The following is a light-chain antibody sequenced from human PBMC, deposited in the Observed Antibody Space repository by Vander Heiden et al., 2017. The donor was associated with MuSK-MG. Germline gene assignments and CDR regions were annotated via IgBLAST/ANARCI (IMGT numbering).Light chain of an antibody. CDR1: QDIRND. CDR2: AVS. Sequence: AIQMTQSPSSLSASVGVRVTLTCRASQDIRNDLGWYQQRPGRAPKLLIYAVSTLLSGVPSRHSHRGSGTDFTLTLRSLQPSDFTTYYSQLDQVYRLTFGAGTKVEIK. V-gene: IGKV1-6*01. J-gene: IGKJ4*01. CDR3: QLDQVYRLT.